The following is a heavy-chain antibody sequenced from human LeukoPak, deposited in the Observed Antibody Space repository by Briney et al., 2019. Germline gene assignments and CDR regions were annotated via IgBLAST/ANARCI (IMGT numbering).Heavy chain of an antibody. CDR2: ISYDINNK. V-gene: IGHV3-30*09. Sequence: PGESLRLSCAASGFSFSNYAMHWVRQAPGKGLEWVAVISYDINNKYYADSVKGRFAISRDNSKDTLYLQMNSLRPEDTAVYHCARGTGDTSSWFHDYWGQGTLVTVSS. CDR1: GFSFSNYA. J-gene: IGHJ4*02. D-gene: IGHD6-13*01. CDR3: ARGTGDTSSWFHDY.